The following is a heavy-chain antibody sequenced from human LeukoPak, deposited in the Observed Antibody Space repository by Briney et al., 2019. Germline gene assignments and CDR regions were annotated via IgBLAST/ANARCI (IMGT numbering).Heavy chain of an antibody. J-gene: IGHJ1*01. V-gene: IGHV1-2*02. CDR2: IDPYNGNT. Sequence: ASVKVSCKASGYTFLGYYLHWVRQAPGQGLEWMAWIDPYNGNTHYAQKFQGRITVTRDTSISTTYMELSWLTSDDTALYYCAREYSASEHWGQGTLVTVSS. CDR3: AREYSASEH. D-gene: IGHD4-11*01. CDR1: GYTFLGYY.